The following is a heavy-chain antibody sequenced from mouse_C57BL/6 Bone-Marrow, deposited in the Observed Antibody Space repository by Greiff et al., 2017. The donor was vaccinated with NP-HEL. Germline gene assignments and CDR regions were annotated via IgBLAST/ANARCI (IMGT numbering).Heavy chain of an antibody. CDR3: ARWNGSSYEAMDY. D-gene: IGHD1-1*01. V-gene: IGHV5-12*01. J-gene: IGHJ4*01. CDR1: GFTFSDYY. Sequence: VQLKQSGGGLVQPGGSLKLSCAASGFTFSDYYMYWVRQTPEKRLEWVAYISNGGGSTYYPDTVKGRFTTSRANAKNTLYLQMSRLKSEDTAMYYCARWNGSSYEAMDYWGQGTSVTVSS. CDR2: ISNGGGST.